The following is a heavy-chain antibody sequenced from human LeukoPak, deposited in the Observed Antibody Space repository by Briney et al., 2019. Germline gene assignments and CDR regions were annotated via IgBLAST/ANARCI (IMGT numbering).Heavy chain of an antibody. CDR3: AGIYMVRGVGIHEPFDY. J-gene: IGHJ4*02. D-gene: IGHD3-10*01. Sequence: PGGSLRLSCAASGFTFSSYAVHWVRQAPGKGLEWVAVISYDGSNKYYADSVKGRFTISRDNSKNTLYLQMNSLRAEDTAVYYCAGIYMVRGVGIHEPFDYWGQGTLVTVSS. V-gene: IGHV3-30-3*01. CDR2: ISYDGSNK. CDR1: GFTFSSYA.